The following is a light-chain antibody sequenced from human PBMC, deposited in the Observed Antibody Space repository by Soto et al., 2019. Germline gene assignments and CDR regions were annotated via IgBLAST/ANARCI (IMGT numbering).Light chain of an antibody. CDR1: QDININ. V-gene: IGKV3-15*01. J-gene: IGKJ5*01. CDR3: QQYDNWPPYT. CDR2: SAS. Sequence: EIVMTQSPATLSVSPVERATLSCRTSQDININLAWYQQKAGQAPRLLIYSASTRAAGIPARFSGTGSETDFTLTIDSLQSEDFAVYYCQQYDNWPPYTFGQGTRLEIK.